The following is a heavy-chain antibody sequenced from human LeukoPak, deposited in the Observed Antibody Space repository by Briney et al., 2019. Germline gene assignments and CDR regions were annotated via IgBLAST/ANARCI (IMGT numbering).Heavy chain of an antibody. CDR1: GYSISSSNW. Sequence: SDTLSLTCAVSGYSISSSNWWGWIRQPPGKGLEWIGYIYYSGSIYYNPSLKSRVTMSVDTSKNQFSLKLSSVTAADTAVYYCARGLGGWLRLFDYWGQGTLVTVSS. J-gene: IGHJ4*02. CDR2: IYYSGSI. CDR3: ARGLGGWLRLFDY. D-gene: IGHD6-19*01. V-gene: IGHV4-28*05.